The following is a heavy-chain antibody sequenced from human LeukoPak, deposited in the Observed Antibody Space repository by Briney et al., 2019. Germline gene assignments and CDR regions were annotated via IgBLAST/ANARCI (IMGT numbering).Heavy chain of an antibody. CDR3: ARGLADYYDSSGYFY. Sequence: PGGSLRLSCAASGFTFSSYWMSWVRQAPGKGLEWVANIKQDGSEKYYVDSVKGRFTISRDNAKNSLYLQMNSLRAEDTAVYYCARGLADYYDSSGYFYWGQGTLVTVSS. CDR2: IKQDGSEK. CDR1: GFTFSSYW. D-gene: IGHD3-22*01. J-gene: IGHJ4*02. V-gene: IGHV3-7*01.